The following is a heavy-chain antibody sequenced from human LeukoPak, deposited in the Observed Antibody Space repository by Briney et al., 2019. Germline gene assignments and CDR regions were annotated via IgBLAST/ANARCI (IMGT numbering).Heavy chain of an antibody. D-gene: IGHD5-12*01. CDR2: IRYDGSDR. CDR1: EFTFSSYG. CDR3: ARYSGYDPIYYYYYMDV. Sequence: GGSLRLSCVASEFTFSSYGMHWVRQAPGKGLEWVAYIRYDGSDRYYADSVKGRFTISRDNSKNTLYLQMNSLRAEDTAVYYCARYSGYDPIYYYYYMDVWGKGTTVTVSS. V-gene: IGHV3-30*02. J-gene: IGHJ6*03.